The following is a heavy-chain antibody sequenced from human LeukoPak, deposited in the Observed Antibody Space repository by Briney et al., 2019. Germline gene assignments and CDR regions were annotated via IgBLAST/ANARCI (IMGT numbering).Heavy chain of an antibody. CDR3: ARRGYSYGSYYYYYYMDV. V-gene: IGHV4-34*01. CDR2: INHSGST. Sequence: SETLSLTCAVSGGSFSGYYWSWIRQPPGKGLEWIGEINHSGSTNYNPSLNSRVTISVDTSKNQFSLKLSSVTAADTAVYYCARRGYSYGSYYYYYYMDVWGKGTTVTISS. D-gene: IGHD5-18*01. J-gene: IGHJ6*03. CDR1: GGSFSGYY.